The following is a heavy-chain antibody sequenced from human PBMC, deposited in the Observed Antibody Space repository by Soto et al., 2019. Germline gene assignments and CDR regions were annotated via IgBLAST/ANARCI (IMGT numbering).Heavy chain of an antibody. CDR1: GFTFSDYY. Sequence: QVQLVESGGGLVKPGGSLRLSCAASGFTFSDYYMSWIRQAPGKGLEWVSYISSSSSYTNYGDSVKGRFTISRDNAKNSLYLQMNSLRAEDTAVYYCARDHHRYSGYDYVDYWGQGTLVTVSS. CDR3: ARDHHRYSGYDYVDY. J-gene: IGHJ4*02. D-gene: IGHD5-12*01. V-gene: IGHV3-11*05. CDR2: ISSSSSYT.